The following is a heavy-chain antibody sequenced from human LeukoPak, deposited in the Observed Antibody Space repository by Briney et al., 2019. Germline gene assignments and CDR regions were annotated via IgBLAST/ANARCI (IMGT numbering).Heavy chain of an antibody. CDR1: GFTFSSYG. V-gene: IGHV3-33*06. Sequence: GGSLRLSCAASGFTFSSYGMHWVRQAPGKGLEWVAVIWYDGSNKYYADSVKGRFTISRDNSKNTLYPQMNSLRAEDTAVYYCAKGSGYYDSSGYSDYWGQGTLVTVSS. J-gene: IGHJ4*02. CDR3: AKGSGYYDSSGYSDY. CDR2: IWYDGSNK. D-gene: IGHD3-22*01.